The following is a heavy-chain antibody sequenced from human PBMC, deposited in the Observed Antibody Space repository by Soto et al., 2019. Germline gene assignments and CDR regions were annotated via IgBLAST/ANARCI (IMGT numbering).Heavy chain of an antibody. Sequence: PGGSLRLSCAASGFTFSIYAMHWVGQAPGKGLEWVAVISYDGSNKYYADSVKGRFTISRDNSKNTLYLQMNSLRAEDTAVYYCARDQRWLQLRPFDYWGQGTLVTVSS. CDR1: GFTFSIYA. D-gene: IGHD5-12*01. J-gene: IGHJ4*02. CDR3: ARDQRWLQLRPFDY. V-gene: IGHV3-30-3*01. CDR2: ISYDGSNK.